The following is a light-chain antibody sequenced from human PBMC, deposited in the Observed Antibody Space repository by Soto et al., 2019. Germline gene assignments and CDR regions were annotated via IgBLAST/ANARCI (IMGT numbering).Light chain of an antibody. J-gene: IGKJ5*01. Sequence: EIVLTQSPGTLSLSPGERATLFCRASQSVATSQLAWYQQKPGQAPRLLIGASSRATGVPDRFIASGSGTDFTLTISRLEPEDFAMYFCQQYGNSPQITFGQGTRLDFK. CDR3: QQYGNSPQIT. V-gene: IGKV3-20*01. CDR1: QSVATSQ. CDR2: GAS.